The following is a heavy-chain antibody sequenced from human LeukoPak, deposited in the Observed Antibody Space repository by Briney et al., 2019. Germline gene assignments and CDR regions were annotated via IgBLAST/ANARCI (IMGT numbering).Heavy chain of an antibody. Sequence: ASVKVSCKASGYTFTSYGISWVRQAPGQGLEWMGWISAYNGNTNYAQKLQGRVTMTTDTSTSTAYMELRSLRSGDTAVYYCARGLGYCSSTSCYSGSDAFDIWGQGTVVTVSS. CDR1: GYTFTSYG. V-gene: IGHV1-18*01. J-gene: IGHJ3*02. CDR2: ISAYNGNT. CDR3: ARGLGYCSSTSCYSGSDAFDI. D-gene: IGHD2-2*01.